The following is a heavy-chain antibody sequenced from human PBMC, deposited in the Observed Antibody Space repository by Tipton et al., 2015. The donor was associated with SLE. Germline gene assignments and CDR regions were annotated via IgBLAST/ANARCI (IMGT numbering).Heavy chain of an antibody. CDR1: GFTLSSYA. V-gene: IGHV3-30-3*01. CDR3: ARDTTTWDAFDI. Sequence: SLRLSCAAYGFTLSSYAMHWVRQAPGKGLEWVAVISYDGSNKYHADSVKGRFTISRDNAKNSLYLQMNSLRAEGTAVYYCARDTTTWDAFDIWGQGTMVTVSS. CDR2: ISYDGSNK. J-gene: IGHJ3*02. D-gene: IGHD1-1*01.